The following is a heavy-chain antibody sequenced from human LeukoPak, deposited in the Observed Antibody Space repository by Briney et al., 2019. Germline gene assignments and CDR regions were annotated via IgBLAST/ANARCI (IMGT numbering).Heavy chain of an antibody. J-gene: IGHJ6*02. V-gene: IGHV4-61*01. CDR1: GGSISSSSYY. CDR3: ARDNWNYGSSMDV. Sequence: SEALSLTCTVSGGSISSSSYYWSWIRQPPGKGLEWIGYIYYSGSTNYNPSLKSRVTISVDTSKNQFSLKLSSVTAADTAVYYCARDNWNYGSSMDVWGQGTTVTVSS. D-gene: IGHD1-7*01. CDR2: IYYSGST.